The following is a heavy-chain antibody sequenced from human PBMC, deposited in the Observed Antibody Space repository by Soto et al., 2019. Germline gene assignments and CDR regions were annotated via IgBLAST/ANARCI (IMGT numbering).Heavy chain of an antibody. Sequence: SETLSLTCTVSGGSIRSGDYYWSWIRQHPGKGLEWIGYIYYSGSTYYNPSLKSRVTISVDTSKNQSSLKLSSVTAADTAVYYCARDYYGSGSLYYYYSGMDVWGQGTTVTVFS. D-gene: IGHD3-10*01. V-gene: IGHV4-30-4*01. CDR1: GGSIRSGDYY. CDR2: IYYSGST. J-gene: IGHJ6*02. CDR3: ARDYYGSGSLYYYYSGMDV.